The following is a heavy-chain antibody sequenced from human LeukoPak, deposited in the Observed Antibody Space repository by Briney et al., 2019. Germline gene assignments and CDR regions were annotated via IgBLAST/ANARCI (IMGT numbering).Heavy chain of an antibody. CDR2: ISWNSGSI. D-gene: IGHD3-10*01. V-gene: IGHV3-9*01. CDR3: AKDQYGSGSLNGFDI. J-gene: IGHJ3*02. Sequence: GGSLRLSCAASGFTFDDYAMHWVRQAPGKGLEWVSGISWNSGSIGYADSVKGRFTISRDNAKNSLYLQMNSLRAEDTALYYCAKDQYGSGSLNGFDIWGQGTVVTVSS. CDR1: GFTFDDYA.